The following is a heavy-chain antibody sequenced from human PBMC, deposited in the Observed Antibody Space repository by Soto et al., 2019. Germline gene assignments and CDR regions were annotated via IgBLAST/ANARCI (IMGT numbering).Heavy chain of an antibody. D-gene: IGHD2-15*01. J-gene: IGHJ6*02. V-gene: IGHV3-33*01. Sequence: QVQLVESGGGVVQPGRSLRLSCAASGFTFSTNGMHWVRQAPGKGLEWVAVIWYDGINKYYADSVKGRFIISRDNSKNTVYLQMNSLRAEDTAVYYCARDRVQMVDGLDVWGQGTTVTVSS. CDR3: ARDRVQMVDGLDV. CDR1: GFTFSTNG. CDR2: IWYDGINK.